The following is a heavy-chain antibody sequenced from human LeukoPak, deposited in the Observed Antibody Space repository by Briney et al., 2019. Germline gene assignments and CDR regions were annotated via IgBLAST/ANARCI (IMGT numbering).Heavy chain of an antibody. V-gene: IGHV3-74*01. D-gene: IGHD5-18*01. J-gene: IGHJ4*02. CDR3: ARVIRPPGYSYGPVFDY. CDR2: INSDGSST. Sequence: GGSPRLSCAASGFTFSSYWMHWVRQAPGKGLVWVSRINSDGSSTSYADSVKGRFTISRDNAKNTLYLQMNSLRAEDTAVYYCARVIRPPGYSYGPVFDYWGQGTLVTVSS. CDR1: GFTFSSYW.